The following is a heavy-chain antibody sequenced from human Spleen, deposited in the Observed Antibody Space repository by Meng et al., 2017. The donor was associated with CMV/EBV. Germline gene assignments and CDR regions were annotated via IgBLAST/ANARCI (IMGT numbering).Heavy chain of an antibody. D-gene: IGHD3-10*01. CDR1: GGSISSSNW. CDR3: VRLPRGPSDTKFHP. CDR2: IYHSGST. V-gene: IGHV4-4*02. Sequence: VYGGSISSSNWWSWVRQPPGKGLEWIGEIYHSGSTNYNPSLKSRVTISVDKSKNQFSLKLNSVTAADTAVYYCVRLPRGPSDTKFHPWGQGALVTVSS. J-gene: IGHJ5*02.